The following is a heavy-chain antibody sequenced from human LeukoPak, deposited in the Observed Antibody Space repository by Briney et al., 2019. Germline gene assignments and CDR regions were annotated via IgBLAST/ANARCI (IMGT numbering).Heavy chain of an antibody. Sequence: TETLSLTCTVSGGSISSSSYYWGWIRQPPGKGLEWIGSIYYSGSTYYNPSLKSRVTISVDTSKNQFSLKLSSVTAADTAVYYCARHGMGLYGSGSYTIDYWGQGTLVTVSS. CDR1: GGSISSSSYY. D-gene: IGHD3-10*01. CDR3: ARHGMGLYGSGSYTIDY. V-gene: IGHV4-39*01. CDR2: IYYSGST. J-gene: IGHJ4*02.